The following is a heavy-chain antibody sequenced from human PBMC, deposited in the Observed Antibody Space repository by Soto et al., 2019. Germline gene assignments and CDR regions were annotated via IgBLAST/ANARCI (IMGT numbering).Heavy chain of an antibody. D-gene: IGHD3-10*01. Sequence: EVQLLESGGGLVQPGGSLRLSCGVSGFTFSSSAMAWLRQPPGEGLEWVSSISGNGVATFYADAVRGRFTISRDKSKNILDLQMKGMEAEDRAVYHCAKMAFFGGPPGGDSWGQGTLVTVSS. CDR3: AKMAFFGGPPGGDS. J-gene: IGHJ4*02. CDR1: GFTFSSSA. V-gene: IGHV3-23*01. CDR2: ISGNGVAT.